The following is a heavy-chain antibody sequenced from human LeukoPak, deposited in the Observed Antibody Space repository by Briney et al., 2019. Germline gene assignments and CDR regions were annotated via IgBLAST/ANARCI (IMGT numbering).Heavy chain of an antibody. V-gene: IGHV4-39*01. D-gene: IGHD3-22*01. J-gene: IGHJ3*02. CDR1: GGSISSSSYY. CDR3: ARQAPYYYDSSGYYPPSGAFDI. CDR2: IYYSGST. Sequence: SETLSLTCTVSGGSISSSSYYWGWIRQPPGKGLEWIGSIYYSGSTYYNPSPKSRVTISVDTSKNQFSLKLSSVAAADTAVYYCARQAPYYYDSSGYYPPSGAFDIWGQGTMVTVSS.